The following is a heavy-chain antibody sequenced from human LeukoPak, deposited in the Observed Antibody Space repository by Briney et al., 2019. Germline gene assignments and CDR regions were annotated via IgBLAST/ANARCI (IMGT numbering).Heavy chain of an antibody. CDR3: ARERAIASLRPYYFDY. D-gene: IGHD6-6*01. CDR2: ISSSGSTI. J-gene: IGHJ4*02. Sequence: PGGSLRLSCAASGFTFSDYYMSWIRQAPGKGLEWISYISSSGSTIYYADSVKGRFTIPRDNARNSLYLQMSSLRAEDTAVYYCARERAIASLRPYYFDYWGQGTLVTVSS. CDR1: GFTFSDYY. V-gene: IGHV3-11*01.